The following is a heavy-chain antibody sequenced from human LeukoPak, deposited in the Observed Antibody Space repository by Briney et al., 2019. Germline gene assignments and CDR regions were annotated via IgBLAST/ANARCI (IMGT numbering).Heavy chain of an antibody. V-gene: IGHV4-39*07. Sequence: SETLSLTCTVSGGSISSSSYYWGWIRQPPGKGLEWIGSIYYSGSTNYNPSLKSRVTISVDTSKNQFSLKLSSVTAADTAVYYCARGTSTYYYDSSGYYYFDYWGQGTLVTVSS. CDR2: IYYSGST. J-gene: IGHJ4*02. CDR3: ARGTSTYYYDSSGYYYFDY. CDR1: GGSISSSSYY. D-gene: IGHD3-22*01.